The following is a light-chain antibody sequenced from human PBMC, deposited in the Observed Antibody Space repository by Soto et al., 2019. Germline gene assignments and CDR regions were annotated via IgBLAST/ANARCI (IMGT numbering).Light chain of an antibody. V-gene: IGKV3-15*01. Sequence: EVVMTQSPATLSVSPGERATLSCRASQSVTTNMAWYQQKPGQAXRLLIYGASTRATGIPARFSGSGSGTDFTLTISSLQSEDFAVYYCQQYNNWPPWTFGQGTKVDIK. CDR3: QQYNNWPPWT. J-gene: IGKJ1*01. CDR1: QSVTTN. CDR2: GAS.